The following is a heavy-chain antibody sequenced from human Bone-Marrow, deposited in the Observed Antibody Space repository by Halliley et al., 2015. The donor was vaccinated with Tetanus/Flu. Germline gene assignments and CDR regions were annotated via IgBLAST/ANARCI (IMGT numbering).Heavy chain of an antibody. Sequence: GLVKPSETLSVTCTVSGDSMGTYFWSWIRQSPGKGLEWIGYIQTSGYANYNPSFRSRVAMSVDTSKNQISLRQTSMTSADTAVYYCARGMCNATACRGRTLFDSWGRGILVTVSS. J-gene: IGHJ4*02. CDR1: GDSMGTYF. CDR2: IQTSGYA. V-gene: IGHV4-4*08. D-gene: IGHD2-15*01. CDR3: ARGMCNATACRGRTLFDS.